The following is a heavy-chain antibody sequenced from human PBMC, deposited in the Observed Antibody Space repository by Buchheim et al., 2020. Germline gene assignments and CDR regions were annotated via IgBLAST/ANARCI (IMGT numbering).Heavy chain of an antibody. D-gene: IGHD2-15*01. CDR1: GGSISSGDYY. CDR3: ARGFRGYCSGTSCYYFDY. CDR2: IYYSWST. V-gene: IGHV4-30-4*01. J-gene: IGHJ4*02. Sequence: QVQLQESGPGLVKPSQTLSLTCTVSGGSISSGDYYWSWIRQPPGKGLEWIGYIYYSWSTYYNPSLKSRVTISVHTPQNQLPLKLSSVTAADTAVYYCARGFRGYCSGTSCYYFDYWGQGTL.